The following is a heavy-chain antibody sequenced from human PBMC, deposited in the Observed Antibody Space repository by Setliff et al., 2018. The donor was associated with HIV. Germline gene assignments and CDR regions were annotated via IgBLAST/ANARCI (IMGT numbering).Heavy chain of an antibody. Sequence: PSETLSLTCTVSGGPTSSGNYYWSWIRQPAGKGLEWIGRIYTSGSTNYNPSLKSRVTISIDESKNQFSLKLNSVTAADTAVYFCARRAVQDASITSSNWFDPWGHGTLVTVSS. V-gene: IGHV4-61*02. CDR3: ARRAVQDASITSSNWFDP. CDR1: GGPTSSGNYY. J-gene: IGHJ5*02. CDR2: IYTSGST. D-gene: IGHD2-2*01.